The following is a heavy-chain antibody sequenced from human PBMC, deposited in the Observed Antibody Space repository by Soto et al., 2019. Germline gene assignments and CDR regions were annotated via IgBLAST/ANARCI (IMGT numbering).Heavy chain of an antibody. J-gene: IGHJ4*02. CDR3: ATSYGSGYRAFDY. V-gene: IGHV1-69*02. Sequence: GASVKVSCKASGDTFSFYTITWVRQAPGLGLEWMGRINPILTMSNYAQKFEGRVTITADKSTNTAYMELSSLRSEDTAMYYCATSYGSGYRAFDYWGQGALVTVSS. CDR2: INPILTMS. CDR1: GDTFSFYT. D-gene: IGHD3-10*01.